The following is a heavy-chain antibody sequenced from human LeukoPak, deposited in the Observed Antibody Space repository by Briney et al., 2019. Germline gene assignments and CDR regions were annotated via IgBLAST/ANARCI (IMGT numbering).Heavy chain of an antibody. CDR3: ASLSGGKGAFDI. V-gene: IGHV4-59*01. CDR2: IYYSGNT. J-gene: IGHJ3*02. Sequence: PSETLSLTCNVSGGSISNYYWSWIRQPPGKGLEWIGYIYYSGNTNCNPSLKSRVTISVDTSKNQFSLKLSSVTAADTAVYYCASLSGGKGAFDIWGQGTMVTVSS. CDR1: GGSISNYY. D-gene: IGHD3-10*01.